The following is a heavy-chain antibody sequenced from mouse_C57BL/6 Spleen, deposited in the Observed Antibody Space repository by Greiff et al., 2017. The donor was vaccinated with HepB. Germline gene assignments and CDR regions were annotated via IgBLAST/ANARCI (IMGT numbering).Heavy chain of an antibody. CDR2: IYPGDGDT. CDR1: GYAFSSYW. J-gene: IGHJ3*01. Sequence: VKLQESGAELVKPGASVKISCKASGYAFSSYWMNWVKQRPGKGLEWIGQIYPGDGDTNYNGKFKGKATLTADKSSSTAYMQLSSLTSEDSAVYFCARGGLLLRPWFAYWGQGTLVTVSA. V-gene: IGHV1-80*01. D-gene: IGHD1-1*01. CDR3: ARGGLLLRPWFAY.